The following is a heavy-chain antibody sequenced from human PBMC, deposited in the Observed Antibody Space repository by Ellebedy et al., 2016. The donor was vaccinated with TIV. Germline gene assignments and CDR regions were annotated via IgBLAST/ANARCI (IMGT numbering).Heavy chain of an antibody. Sequence: MLSETLSLTCTVSGGSISSYYWGWIRQPPGKGLEWIGSIYYSGSTYYNPSLKSRVTISVDTSKNQFSLKLSSVTAADTAVYYCARGRRGYSSSWFDPWGQGTLVTVSS. CDR1: GGSISSYY. J-gene: IGHJ5*02. CDR2: IYYSGST. CDR3: ARGRRGYSSSWFDP. D-gene: IGHD6-13*01. V-gene: IGHV4-39*01.